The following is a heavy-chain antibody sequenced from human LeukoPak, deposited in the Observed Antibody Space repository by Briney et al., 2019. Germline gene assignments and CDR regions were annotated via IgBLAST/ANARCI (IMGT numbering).Heavy chain of an antibody. Sequence: GVSLRLPCAASGFTFSSYWMHWVRQAPGKGLVWVSRIYSDGISTSYADSVKGRFTISRDNAKNTLYLQMKSLKAEDTAIYYCARDERLLSFLKWGQGTLVTVSS. CDR2: IYSDGIST. J-gene: IGHJ4*02. V-gene: IGHV3-74*01. D-gene: IGHD3-3*01. CDR1: GFTFSSYW. CDR3: ARDERLLSFLK.